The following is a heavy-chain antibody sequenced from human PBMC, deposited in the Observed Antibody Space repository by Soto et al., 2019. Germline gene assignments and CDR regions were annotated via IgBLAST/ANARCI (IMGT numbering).Heavy chain of an antibody. D-gene: IGHD3-22*01. V-gene: IGHV1-69*13. CDR3: ARAKEPYYDSSGYLDY. Sequence: SVKVSCKASGGTFSSYAISWVRQAPGQGLEWMGGIIPIFGTANYAQKFQGRVTITADESTSTAYMELSSLRSEDTAVHYCARAKEPYYDSSGYLDYWGQGTLVTVSS. CDR1: GGTFSSYA. J-gene: IGHJ4*02. CDR2: IIPIFGTA.